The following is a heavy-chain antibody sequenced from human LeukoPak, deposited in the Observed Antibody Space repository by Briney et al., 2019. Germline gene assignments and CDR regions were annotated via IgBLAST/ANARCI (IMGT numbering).Heavy chain of an antibody. CDR1: GYTFTGYY. CDR2: INPNSGGT. Sequence: ASVKVSCKASGYTFTGYYMHWVRQAPGQGLEWMGWINPNSGGTNYAQKFQGRVTMTRDTSISTAYMELSRLRSDDTAVYYCARDRSIVALHGDWFDPWGQGTLVTVSS. CDR3: ARDRSIVALHGDWFDP. V-gene: IGHV1-2*02. D-gene: IGHD6-6*01. J-gene: IGHJ5*02.